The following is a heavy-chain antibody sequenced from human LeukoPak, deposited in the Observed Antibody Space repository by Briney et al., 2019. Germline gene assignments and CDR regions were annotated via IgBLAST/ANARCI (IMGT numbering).Heavy chain of an antibody. J-gene: IGHJ4*02. D-gene: IGHD3-9*01. Sequence: SETLSLTCAVSGGSISSSNWWSWVRQPPGKGLEWIGEIYQSGSTNYNPSLKSRVTISVDKSKNQFSLKLSSVTAADTAVYYCARDQPYYDILTGYYLYYFDYWGQGTLVTVSS. CDR2: IYQSGST. CDR1: GGSISSSNW. V-gene: IGHV4-4*02. CDR3: ARDQPYYDILTGYYLYYFDY.